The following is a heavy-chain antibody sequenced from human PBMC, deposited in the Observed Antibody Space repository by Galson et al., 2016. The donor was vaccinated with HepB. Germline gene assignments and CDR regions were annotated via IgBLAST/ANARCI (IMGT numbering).Heavy chain of an antibody. CDR1: GFTFSSYS. CDR2: ISGSSSTI. J-gene: IGHJ4*02. D-gene: IGHD4-17*01. CDR3: AKGPTVTRVYYFDH. Sequence: SLRLSCAASGFTFSSYSMNWVRQAPGKGLEWLSYISGSSSTIYYADSVKGRFTISRDNSKNSLHLQMNSLRVDDTAVYYCAKGPTVTRVYYFDHWGQGSLVTVSS. V-gene: IGHV3-48*01.